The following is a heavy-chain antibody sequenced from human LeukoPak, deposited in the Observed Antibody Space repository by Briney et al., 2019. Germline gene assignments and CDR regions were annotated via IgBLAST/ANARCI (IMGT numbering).Heavy chain of an antibody. V-gene: IGHV1-69*13. CDR1: GGTFSSYA. CDR2: IIPIFGTA. Sequence: GASVQVSCRASGGTFSSYAISWVRQAPGQGLEWMGGIIPIFGTANYAQKFQGRVTITADESTSTAYMELSSLRSEDTAVYYCARDVGYCSGGSCYSGQSFWGQGTLVTVSS. D-gene: IGHD2-15*01. CDR3: ARDVGYCSGGSCYSGQSF. J-gene: IGHJ4*02.